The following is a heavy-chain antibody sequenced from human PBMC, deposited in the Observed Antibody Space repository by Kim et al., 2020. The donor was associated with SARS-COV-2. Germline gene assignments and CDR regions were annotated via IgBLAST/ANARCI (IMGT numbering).Heavy chain of an antibody. D-gene: IGHD6-19*01. CDR2: IYYSGST. V-gene: IGHV4-59*13. J-gene: IGHJ5*02. CDR3: ARVLAVADTLGGFDP. CDR1: GGSISSYY. Sequence: SETLSLTCTVSGGSISSYYWSWIRQPPGKGLEWIGYIYYSGSTNYNPSLKSRVTISVDTSKNQFSLKLSSVTAADTAVYYCARVLAVADTLGGFDPWGQGTLVTVSS.